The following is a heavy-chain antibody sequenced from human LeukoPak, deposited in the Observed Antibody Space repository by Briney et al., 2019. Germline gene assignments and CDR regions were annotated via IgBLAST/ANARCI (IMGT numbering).Heavy chain of an antibody. Sequence: SETLSLTCTVSGGSTSSYYWSWIRQPPGKGLEWIGYIYYSGSTNYNPSLKSRVTISVDTSKNQFSLKLSSVTAADTAVYYCARFVRSGWEKFDPWGQGTLVTVSS. J-gene: IGHJ5*02. D-gene: IGHD6-19*01. V-gene: IGHV4-59*01. CDR2: IYYSGST. CDR1: GGSTSSYY. CDR3: ARFVRSGWEKFDP.